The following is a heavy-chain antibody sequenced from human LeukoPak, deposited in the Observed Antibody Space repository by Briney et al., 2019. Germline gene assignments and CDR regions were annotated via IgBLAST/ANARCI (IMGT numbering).Heavy chain of an antibody. CDR1: GYTFTSYG. CDR2: ISAYNGNT. D-gene: IGHD1-1*01. J-gene: IGHJ5*02. V-gene: IGHV1-18*01. CDR3: ARVALPGNWFDP. Sequence: RASVTVSFKSSGYTFTSYGISWVRQAPGQGLEWMGWISAYNGNTNYAQKLQGRVTMTTDTSTSTAYMELRSLRSDDTAVYYCARVALPGNWFDPWGQGTLVTVSS.